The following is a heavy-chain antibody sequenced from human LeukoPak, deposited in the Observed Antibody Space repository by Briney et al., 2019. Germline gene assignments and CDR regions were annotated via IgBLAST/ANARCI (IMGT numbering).Heavy chain of an antibody. J-gene: IGHJ4*02. V-gene: IGHV1-18*01. CDR1: GYTFTSYG. D-gene: IGHD2-15*01. CDR2: ISTYNGNT. CDR3: ARDIVSPDDY. Sequence: ASVKVSCKASGYTFTSYGISWVRQAPGQGLEWMGWISTYNGNTNYAQKFQGRVTMTRDTSISTAYMELSRLRSDDTAVYYCARDIVSPDDYWGQGTLVTVSS.